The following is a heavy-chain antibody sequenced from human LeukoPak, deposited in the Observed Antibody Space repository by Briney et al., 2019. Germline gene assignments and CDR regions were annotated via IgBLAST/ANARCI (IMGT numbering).Heavy chain of an antibody. CDR1: GSTFSSYA. J-gene: IGHJ4*02. CDR2: IIPIFGTA. Sequence: SVKVSCKASGSTFSSYAISWVRQAPGQGLEWMGGIIPIFGTANYAQKFQGRVTITTDESTSTAYMELSSLRSEDTAVYYCARDHLTGYFDYWGQGTLVTVSS. V-gene: IGHV1-69*05. D-gene: IGHD3-9*01. CDR3: ARDHLTGYFDY.